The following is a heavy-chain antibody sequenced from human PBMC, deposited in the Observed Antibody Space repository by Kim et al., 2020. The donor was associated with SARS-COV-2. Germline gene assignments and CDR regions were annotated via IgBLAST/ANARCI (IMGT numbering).Heavy chain of an antibody. D-gene: IGHD2-15*01. CDR2: ISYDGSSI. CDR1: GFTFGSYG. Sequence: GGSLRLSCAASGFTFGSYGMHWVRQAPGKGLEWVAVISYDGSSIYYADSVKGRFTISRDNSKNTLYLQMNSLRAEDTAVYYCAKDIRYCSGGSCYSGYFDYWGQGTLVTVSS. J-gene: IGHJ4*02. CDR3: AKDIRYCSGGSCYSGYFDY. V-gene: IGHV3-30*18.